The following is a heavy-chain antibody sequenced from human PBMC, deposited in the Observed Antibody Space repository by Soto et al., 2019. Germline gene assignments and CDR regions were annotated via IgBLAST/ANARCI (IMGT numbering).Heavy chain of an antibody. CDR2: ISTYNGNT. Sequence: ASVKVSCKASGYTFTIYAISWVRQAPGQGLEWMGWISTYNGNTNYAQKLQDRVTMTTDTSTSTVYMELRSLRSDDTAVYYCARVSGIPDYWGQGTLVTVSS. CDR3: ARVSGIPDY. V-gene: IGHV1-18*04. CDR1: GYTFTIYA. J-gene: IGHJ4*02. D-gene: IGHD5-18*01.